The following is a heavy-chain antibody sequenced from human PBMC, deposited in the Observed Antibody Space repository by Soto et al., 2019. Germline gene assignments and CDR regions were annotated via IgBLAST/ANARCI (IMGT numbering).Heavy chain of an antibody. CDR1: GFTFSSYA. Sequence: GGSLRLSCAASGFTFSSYAMHWVRQAPGKGLEYVSAISSNGGSTYYANSVKGRFTISRDNSKNTLYLQMGSLRAEDMAVYYCARGGHPGYCSSTSCYTDYWGQGTLVTVSS. CDR3: ARGGHPGYCSSTSCYTDY. CDR2: ISSNGGST. J-gene: IGHJ4*02. D-gene: IGHD2-2*02. V-gene: IGHV3-64*01.